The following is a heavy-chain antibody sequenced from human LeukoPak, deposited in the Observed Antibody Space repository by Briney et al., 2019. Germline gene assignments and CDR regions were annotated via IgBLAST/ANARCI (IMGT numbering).Heavy chain of an antibody. J-gene: IGHJ4*02. Sequence: SETLSLTCTVSGGSISSGGYYWSWIRQHPGKGLEWIGYIYYSGSTYYNPSLKSRVTISVDTSKNQFSLKLSSVTAADTAVYYCAREFVGMATIGLGYFDYWGQGTLVTVSS. CDR3: AREFVGMATIGLGYFDY. D-gene: IGHD5-24*01. V-gene: IGHV4-31*03. CDR1: GGSISSGGYY. CDR2: IYYSGST.